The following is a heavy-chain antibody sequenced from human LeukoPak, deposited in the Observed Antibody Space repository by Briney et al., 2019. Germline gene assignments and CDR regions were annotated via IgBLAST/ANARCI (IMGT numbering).Heavy chain of an antibody. Sequence: SETLSLTCAVYGGSFSGYYWSWIRQPPGKGLEWIGEINHSGSTNYNLSLKSRVTISVDTSKNQFSLKLSSVTAADTAVYYCARFLGTIFGVGLTRYYYGMDVWGQGTTVTVSS. D-gene: IGHD3-3*01. CDR2: INHSGST. CDR1: GGSFSGYY. J-gene: IGHJ6*02. V-gene: IGHV4-34*01. CDR3: ARFLGTIFGVGLTRYYYGMDV.